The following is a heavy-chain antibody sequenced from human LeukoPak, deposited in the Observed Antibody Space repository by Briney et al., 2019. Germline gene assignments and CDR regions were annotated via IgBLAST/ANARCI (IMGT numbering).Heavy chain of an antibody. V-gene: IGHV4-4*07. J-gene: IGHJ3*02. CDR3: ARGGLELRGAFDI. Sequence: SETLSLTCTVSDGAIGSYYWTWVRQPADKGFEWIGHVYSDGTTNYNPSLKSRLTMSIDKAKNKFSLKVNSVTAADTAVYYCARGGLELRGAFDIWGQGTMVTVSS. D-gene: IGHD1-7*01. CDR1: DGAIGSYY. CDR2: VYSDGTT.